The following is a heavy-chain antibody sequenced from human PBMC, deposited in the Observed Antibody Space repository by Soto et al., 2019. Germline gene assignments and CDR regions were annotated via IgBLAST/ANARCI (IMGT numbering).Heavy chain of an antibody. CDR2: IYYSGST. D-gene: IGHD3-10*01. J-gene: IGHJ5*02. V-gene: IGHV4-59*01. CDR3: ARAFDYYGANWFDP. Sequence: SETLSLTCTVSGGSISSYYWSWIRQPPGKGLEWIGYIYYSGSTNYNPSLKSRVTISVDTSKNQFSLKLSSVTAADTAVYYCARAFDYYGANWFDPWGQGTLVTVSS. CDR1: GGSISSYY.